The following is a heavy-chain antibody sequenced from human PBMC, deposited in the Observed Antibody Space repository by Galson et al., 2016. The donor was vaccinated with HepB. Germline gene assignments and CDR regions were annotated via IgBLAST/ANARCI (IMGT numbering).Heavy chain of an antibody. CDR3: AKSPSMGHYFYFGMDV. CDR1: GYNFSNYG. CDR2: ISAYTANT. Sequence: SVKVSCKASGYNFSNYGISWVRQAPGQGLEFLGWISAYTANTIYAQKFQARVTVTTVTATSTAYLALRSLRSDDTAIYYCAKSPSMGHYFYFGMDVWGPGTAVTVSS. D-gene: IGHD2/OR15-2a*01. V-gene: IGHV1-18*04. J-gene: IGHJ6*02.